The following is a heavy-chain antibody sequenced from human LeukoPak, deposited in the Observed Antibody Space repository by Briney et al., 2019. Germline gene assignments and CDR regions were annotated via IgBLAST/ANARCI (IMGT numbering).Heavy chain of an antibody. J-gene: IGHJ6*02. Sequence: PGGSLRLSCAASGFTFSDYYMSWIRQAPGKGQEWVSVIYSGGSTYYADSVKGRFTISRDNSKNTLYLQMNGLRAEDTAVYYCATSNIVTTRPPYGMDVWGQGTTVTVSS. CDR2: IYSGGST. CDR1: GFTFSDYY. CDR3: ATSNIVTTRPPYGMDV. D-gene: IGHD2/OR15-2a*01. V-gene: IGHV3-66*01.